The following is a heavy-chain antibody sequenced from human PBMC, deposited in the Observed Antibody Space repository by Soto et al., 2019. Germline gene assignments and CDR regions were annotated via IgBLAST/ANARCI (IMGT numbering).Heavy chain of an antibody. Sequence: SETLSLTCSVSGVSITNYYWTWIRHPPGKGLEWIGYVYHTGNTYYNPSLKSRVTISLDTSKNQVSLRLTSVTAADTAVYYCAREQYNWKLWGQGTLLTVSS. CDR2: VYHTGNT. V-gene: IGHV4-59*01. CDR1: GVSITNYY. D-gene: IGHD1-20*01. CDR3: AREQYNWKL. J-gene: IGHJ4*02.